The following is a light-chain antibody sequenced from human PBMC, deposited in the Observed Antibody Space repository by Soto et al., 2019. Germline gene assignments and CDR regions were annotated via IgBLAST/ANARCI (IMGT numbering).Light chain of an antibody. CDR3: QQRSYPIT. CDR1: QSVSSN. CDR2: DAS. Sequence: EIVMTQSPATPPVSPGERAPLSRRASQSVSSNLAWYQQKPGQAPRLLIYDASHRATGIPVRFSGSGSESDFTLTISSLEPEDFAVYYCQQRSYPITFGQGTRLEIK. J-gene: IGKJ5*01. V-gene: IGKV3-11*01.